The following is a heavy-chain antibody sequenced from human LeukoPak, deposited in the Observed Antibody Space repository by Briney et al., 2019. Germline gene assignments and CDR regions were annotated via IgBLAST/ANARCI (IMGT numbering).Heavy chain of an antibody. CDR1: GGSISSYY. D-gene: IGHD2-2*01. CDR3: AREVGEGYCSSTSCYADY. V-gene: IGHV4-59*12. J-gene: IGHJ4*02. Sequence: PSETLSLTCTVSGGSISSYYWSWIRQPPGKGLEWIGDIYYSGSTNYNPSLKSRVTISVDTSTNQFSLKLSSVTAADTAVYYCAREVGEGYCSSTSCYADYWGQGTLVTVSS. CDR2: IYYSGST.